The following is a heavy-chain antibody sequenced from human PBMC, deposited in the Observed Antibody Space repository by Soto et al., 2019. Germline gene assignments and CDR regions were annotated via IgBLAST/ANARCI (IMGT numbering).Heavy chain of an antibody. CDR1: GFTFSTYS. J-gene: IGHJ4*02. D-gene: IGHD4-17*01. CDR3: AKDMRPDGVWDFGH. Sequence: EVQLLESGGGLVQPGGSLRLSCAASGFTFSTYSMAWVRQAPGRGPEWVSGIIQDGTPHYADSVKGRFTISRDNSRRSVYLEMIALRGEDTAVYYCAKDMRPDGVWDFGHWGQGTLVTVSS. CDR2: IIQDGTP. V-gene: IGHV3-23*01.